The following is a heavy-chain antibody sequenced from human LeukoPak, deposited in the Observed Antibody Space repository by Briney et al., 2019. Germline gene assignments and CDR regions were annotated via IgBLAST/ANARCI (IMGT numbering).Heavy chain of an antibody. CDR1: GFTFSTYW. D-gene: IGHD6-13*01. J-gene: IGHJ4*02. CDR2: IKQDGSEK. Sequence: GGSLRLSCAASGFTFSTYWMTWVRQAPGKGLEWVANIKQDGSEKYFVDSVKGRFTISRGNAKNSLYLQMNSLRAEDTAVYYCAREPIAAAGCLDYWGQGTLVTVSS. V-gene: IGHV3-7*01. CDR3: AREPIAAAGCLDY.